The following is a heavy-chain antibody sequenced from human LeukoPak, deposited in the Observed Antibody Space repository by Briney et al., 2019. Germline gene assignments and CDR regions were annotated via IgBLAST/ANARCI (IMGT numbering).Heavy chain of an antibody. D-gene: IGHD5-24*01. J-gene: IGHJ4*02. Sequence: SETLSLTCTVSGGSISSGSYYWSWIRQPAGKGLEWIGRIYTSGSTNYNPSLKSRVTISVDTSKNHFSLKLSSVTAADTAVYYCARNRDGYNSFDYWGQGTLVTVSS. CDR3: ARNRDGYNSFDY. V-gene: IGHV4-61*02. CDR2: IYTSGST. CDR1: GGSISSGSYY.